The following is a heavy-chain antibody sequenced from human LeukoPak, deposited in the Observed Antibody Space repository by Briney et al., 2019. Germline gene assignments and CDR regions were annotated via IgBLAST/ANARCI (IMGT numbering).Heavy chain of an antibody. CDR2: ITWDGGTT. CDR3: TKDRYCTTTSCPLDY. Sequence: PGGSLRLSCAASGFTFDDYAFYWVRQAPGKGLEWVSLITWDGGTTYYADSVKGRFTISRDNSKNSVYLQMNSLRTEDTALYYCTKDRYCTTTSCPLDYWGQGTLVTVSS. CDR1: GFTFDDYA. V-gene: IGHV3-43*01. D-gene: IGHD2-2*01. J-gene: IGHJ4*02.